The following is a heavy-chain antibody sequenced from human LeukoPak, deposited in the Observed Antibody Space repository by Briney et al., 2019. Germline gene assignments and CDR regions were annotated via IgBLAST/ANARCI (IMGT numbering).Heavy chain of an antibody. Sequence: GGSLRLSCTVSGFIFSDFSMSSVRQAPGKGLEWVAKMSEDGNEIFYVDSVKGRFTISRDNTKKSLYLQLNSLRPEDSAVYYCARPRGCGSARCNNFDYWGQGTLVTVSS. D-gene: IGHD2-2*01. V-gene: IGHV3-7*01. CDR3: ARPRGCGSARCNNFDY. CDR2: MSEDGNEI. CDR1: GFIFSDFS. J-gene: IGHJ4*02.